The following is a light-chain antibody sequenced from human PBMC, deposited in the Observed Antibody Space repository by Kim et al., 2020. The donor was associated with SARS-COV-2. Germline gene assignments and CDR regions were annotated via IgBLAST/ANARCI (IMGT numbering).Light chain of an antibody. V-gene: IGLV2-18*02. J-gene: IGLJ2*01. CDR2: EVT. CDR3: SSYTSSSTVV. Sequence: QSALTQPPSVSGSPGQSVTISCTGTSSDVGSYNCVSWYQQSPGTAPKVMIYEVTNRPSGVPNRFSGSKSGNTASLTISGLQAEDEADYYCSSYTSSSTVVFGGGTQLTVL. CDR1: SSDVGSYNC.